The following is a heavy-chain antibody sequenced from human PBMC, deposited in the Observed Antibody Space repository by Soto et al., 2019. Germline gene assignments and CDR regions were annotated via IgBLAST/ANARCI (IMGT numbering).Heavy chain of an antibody. Sequence: QVQLQESGPGLVKPSETLSLTCTVSGGSVSSGSYYWSWIRQPPGKGLEWIGYIYYSGSTNYNPSLKSRVTKSVETSKNQFSLKLSSVTAADTAVYYCARDTSSWYRRWFDPWGQGTLVTVSS. CDR2: IYYSGST. D-gene: IGHD6-13*01. V-gene: IGHV4-61*01. CDR1: GGSVSSGSYY. J-gene: IGHJ5*02. CDR3: ARDTSSWYRRWFDP.